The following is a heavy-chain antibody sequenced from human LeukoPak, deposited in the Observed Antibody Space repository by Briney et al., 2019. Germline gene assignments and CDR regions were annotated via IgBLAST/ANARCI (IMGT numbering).Heavy chain of an antibody. CDR2: IYSGGTT. Sequence: TGGSLGLSCAASGFTVSSNYMSWVRQAPGKGLEWVSVIYSGGTTYYADSVKGRFTISRDNSKNTLYLQMNSLRVEDTAVYYCARKEVAYYDNVWGQGTLVTVSS. CDR1: GFTVSSNY. D-gene: IGHD3-22*01. V-gene: IGHV3-66*01. J-gene: IGHJ4*02. CDR3: ARKEVAYYDNV.